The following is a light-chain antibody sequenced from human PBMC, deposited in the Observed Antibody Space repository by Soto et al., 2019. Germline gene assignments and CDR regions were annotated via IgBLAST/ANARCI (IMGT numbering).Light chain of an antibody. CDR1: QSVSSN. J-gene: IGKJ5*01. CDR3: QQRSNWIT. Sequence: EIVMTQSPATLAVSPGERATLSCRASQSVSSNLAWYQQKAGQAPRLLIYGASTRSIGIPARFSGSGSGTDFTLTISSLEPEDFAVYYCQQRSNWITFGQGTRLEIK. CDR2: GAS. V-gene: IGKV3-15*01.